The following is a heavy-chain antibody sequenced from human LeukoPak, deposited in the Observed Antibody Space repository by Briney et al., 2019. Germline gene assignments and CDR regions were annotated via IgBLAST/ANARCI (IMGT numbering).Heavy chain of an antibody. Sequence: GGSLRLSCAASGSTVSSNYMSWVRQAPGKGLEWVSVIYSGGSTYYADSVKGRFTISRDNSKNTLYLQMNSLRAEDTAVYYCARASAVGYYLFDYWGQGTLVTVSS. V-gene: IGHV3-53*01. CDR2: IYSGGST. J-gene: IGHJ4*02. CDR3: ARASAVGYYLFDY. CDR1: GSTVSSNY. D-gene: IGHD3-22*01.